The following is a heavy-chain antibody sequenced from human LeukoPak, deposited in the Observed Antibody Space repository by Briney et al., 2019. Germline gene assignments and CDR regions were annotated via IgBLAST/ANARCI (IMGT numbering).Heavy chain of an antibody. V-gene: IGHV3-66*04. CDR1: GFTFDDFA. CDR2: VYSGGST. Sequence: PGGSLRLSCATSGFTFDDFAMHWVRQPPGKGLEWVSVVYSGGSTYYADSVKGRFTISRDKSRNTLYLQMSSLRAEDTAVYYCARRYYSMDVWGQGTTVTVSS. CDR3: ARRYYSMDV. J-gene: IGHJ6*02.